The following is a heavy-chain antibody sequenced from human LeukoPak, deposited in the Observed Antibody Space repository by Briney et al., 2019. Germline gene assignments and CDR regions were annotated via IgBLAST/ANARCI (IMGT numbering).Heavy chain of an antibody. CDR3: ARHVVYSSSFDY. V-gene: IGHV4-59*08. D-gene: IGHD6-13*01. CDR2: IYYSGST. J-gene: IGHJ4*02. CDR1: GGSLSHYN. Sequence: SETLSHTRRDPGGSLSHYNWCRIRQPPGQGLERIGYIYYSGSTNYNPSLKSRVTMSLDTSKNQFSLKLSSVTAADTAVYYCARHVVYSSSFDYWGQGTLVTVSS.